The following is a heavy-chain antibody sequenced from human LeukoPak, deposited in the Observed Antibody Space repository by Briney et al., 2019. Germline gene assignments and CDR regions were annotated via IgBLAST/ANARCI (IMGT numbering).Heavy chain of an antibody. CDR1: GFIFSSYG. Sequence: GGSLRLSCAASGFIFSSYGMHWVRQAPGKGLERVALIWYDGSKRSYADSVKGRFTISRDNSKNTLYLQMNSLRVEDTAVYYCASMTTVTLDDAFDIWGQGTMVTVSS. D-gene: IGHD4-17*01. J-gene: IGHJ3*02. CDR3: ASMTTVTLDDAFDI. V-gene: IGHV3-33*01. CDR2: IWYDGSKR.